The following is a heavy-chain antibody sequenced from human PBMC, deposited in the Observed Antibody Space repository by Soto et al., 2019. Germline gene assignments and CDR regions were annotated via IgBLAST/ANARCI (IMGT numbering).Heavy chain of an antibody. V-gene: IGHV4-31*03. CDR3: ARFTGSSGYYYYMDV. CDR1: GGSISSGGYY. CDR2: IYYSGST. J-gene: IGHJ6*03. Sequence: QVQLQESGPGLVKPSQTLSLTCTVSGGSISSGGYYWSWIRQHPGKGLEWIGYIYYSGSTYYNPYLKSRVTISVDTSKNQFSLKLSSVTAADTAVYYCARFTGSSGYYYYMDVWGKGTTVTVSS. D-gene: IGHD6-19*01.